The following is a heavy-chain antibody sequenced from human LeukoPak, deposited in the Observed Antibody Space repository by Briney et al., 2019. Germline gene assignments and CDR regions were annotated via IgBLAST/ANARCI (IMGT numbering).Heavy chain of an antibody. V-gene: IGHV3-21*01. CDR2: ISSSGTYI. CDR1: GFTFSRYS. J-gene: IGHJ2*01. D-gene: IGHD1-14*01. CDR3: ARVSESEWSFDL. Sequence: GGSLRLSCVVSGFTFSRYSMNWVRQAPGKGLEWVSSISSSGTYIYYADSVKGRFTVSRDNAKNSLYLQMNSLRAEDTAVYYYARVSESEWSFDLWGRGTLVTVSS.